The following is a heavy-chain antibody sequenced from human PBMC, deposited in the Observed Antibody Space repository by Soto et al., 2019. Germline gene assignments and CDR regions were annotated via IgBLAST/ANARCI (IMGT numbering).Heavy chain of an antibody. J-gene: IGHJ4*02. V-gene: IGHV4-59*01. CDR1: GGSMIGYY. CDR3: ARVYGSAACYIDY. Sequence: PSETLSLTCRVSGGSMIGYYWPWIRQAPGKGREWIGYVYYSGSANYNPSLKSRVTISVDTSKNQFSLNLRSVTAADTAVYFCARVYGSAACYIDYWGLGTLVTV. D-gene: IGHD3-10*01. CDR2: VYYSGSA.